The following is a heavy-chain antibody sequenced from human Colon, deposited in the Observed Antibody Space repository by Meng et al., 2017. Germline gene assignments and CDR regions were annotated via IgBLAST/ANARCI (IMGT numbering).Heavy chain of an antibody. CDR2: IYTSDIT. V-gene: IGHV3-53*01. J-gene: IGHJ3*02. CDR3: ARENMYSGSGQNDAFDI. Sequence: GESLKISCAASGFNVNTYYMDWVRQAPGKGLEWVSVIYTSDITYYTDSVKGRFTISRDSSKNTLYLQMNNLRAEDTAVYYCARENMYSGSGQNDAFDIWGQGTLVTVSS. D-gene: IGHD3-10*01. CDR1: GFNVNTYY.